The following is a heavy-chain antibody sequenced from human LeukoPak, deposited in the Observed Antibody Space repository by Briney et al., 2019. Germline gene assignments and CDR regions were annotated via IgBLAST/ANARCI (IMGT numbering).Heavy chain of an antibody. CDR1: GFTFGDYA. Sequence: GGSLRLSCTASGFTFGDYAMSWVRQAPGKGLEWVGFIRSKAYGGTTEYAASVKGRFTISRDDSKSIAYLQMNSLKTEDTAVYYCTRERGLKYYYDSSGYYYHWVQGTLVTVSS. D-gene: IGHD3-22*01. V-gene: IGHV3-49*04. J-gene: IGHJ5*02. CDR3: TRERGLKYYYDSSGYYYH. CDR2: IRSKAYGGTT.